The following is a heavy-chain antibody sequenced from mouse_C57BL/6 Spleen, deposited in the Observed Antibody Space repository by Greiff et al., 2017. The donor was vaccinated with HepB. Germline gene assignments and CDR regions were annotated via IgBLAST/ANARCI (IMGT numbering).Heavy chain of an antibody. CDR3: ARHYGYVGDRAMDY. CDR2: INPYNGGT. J-gene: IGHJ4*01. CDR1: GYTFTDYY. V-gene: IGHV1-19*01. D-gene: IGHD2-2*01. Sequence: EVQLQQSGPVLVKPGASVKMSCKASGYTFTDYYMNWVKQSHGKSLEWIGVINPYNGGTSYNQKFKGKATLTVDKSSSTAYMELNSLTSEDTAVYSCARHYGYVGDRAMDYWGQGTSVTVSS.